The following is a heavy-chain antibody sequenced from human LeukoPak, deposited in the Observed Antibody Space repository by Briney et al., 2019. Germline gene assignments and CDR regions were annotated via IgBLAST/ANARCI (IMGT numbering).Heavy chain of an antibody. CDR1: GGSINRHY. D-gene: IGHD6-13*01. Sequence: SETLSLTCNVSGGSINRHYWTWIRQTPQRGLEWIGYIYYSGGTNYNPSLQSRVTISADTSANQLSLRLTSVTAADTAVYYCARRTASWYLRAFDLWGPGTMVTVSS. CDR3: ARRTASWYLRAFDL. CDR2: IYYSGGT. V-gene: IGHV4-59*08. J-gene: IGHJ3*01.